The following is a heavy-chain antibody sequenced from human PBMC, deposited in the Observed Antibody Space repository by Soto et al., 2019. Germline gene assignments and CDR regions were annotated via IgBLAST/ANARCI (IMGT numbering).Heavy chain of an antibody. J-gene: IGHJ4*02. CDR3: TRITSLAGVY. CDR2: IKQDGNEK. D-gene: IGHD3-10*01. CDR1: GFTFNNYW. V-gene: IGHV3-7*05. Sequence: EVQLVESGGALVQPGGSLRLSCAVSGFTFNNYWMSWVRQAPGKGLEWVANIKQDGNEKYYVDSVKGRFTISRDNAKNSLYLQMNRLRAEDTAVYYCTRITSLAGVYWGQGTLVTVSS.